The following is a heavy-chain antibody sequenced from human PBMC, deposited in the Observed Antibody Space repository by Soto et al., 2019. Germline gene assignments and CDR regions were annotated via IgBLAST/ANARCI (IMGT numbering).Heavy chain of an antibody. Sequence: ASVKVSCKASGYTFTSYYMHWVRQAPGQGLEWMGIINPSGGSTSYAQKFQGRVTMTRDTSTSTVYVELSSLRSEDTAVYYCARVDAQYCSGGSCYFDYWGQGTLVTVSS. J-gene: IGHJ4*02. CDR1: GYTFTSYY. V-gene: IGHV1-46*01. D-gene: IGHD2-15*01. CDR2: INPSGGST. CDR3: ARVDAQYCSGGSCYFDY.